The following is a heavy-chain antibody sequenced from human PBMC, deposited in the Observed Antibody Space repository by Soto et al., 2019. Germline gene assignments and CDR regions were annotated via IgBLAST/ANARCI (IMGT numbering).Heavy chain of an antibody. V-gene: IGHV3-23*01. CDR1: GFTFSSYA. Sequence: TGGSLRLSCAASGFTFSSYAMSWVRQAPGKGLEWVSAISGSGGSTYYADSVKGRFTISRDNSKNTLYLQMNSLRAEDTAVYYCAKVLGTTVNYYGMDVWGQGTTVTVSS. CDR2: ISGSGGST. D-gene: IGHD4-17*01. J-gene: IGHJ6*02. CDR3: AKVLGTTVNYYGMDV.